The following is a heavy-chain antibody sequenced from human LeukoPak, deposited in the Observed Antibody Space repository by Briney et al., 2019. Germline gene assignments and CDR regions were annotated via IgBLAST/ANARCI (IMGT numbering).Heavy chain of an antibody. V-gene: IGHV3-53*04. CDR3: GRELKYRAGTYFDY. Sequence: GGSLRLSCAASGFTVSSNYMSWVRQAPGKGLEWVSVIYSGGSTYYADSVKGRFTISRHNSKNTLYLQMNSLRAEDTAVYYCGRELKYRAGTYFDYWGQGTLVTVSS. J-gene: IGHJ4*02. D-gene: IGHD6-6*01. CDR1: GFTVSSNY. CDR2: IYSGGST.